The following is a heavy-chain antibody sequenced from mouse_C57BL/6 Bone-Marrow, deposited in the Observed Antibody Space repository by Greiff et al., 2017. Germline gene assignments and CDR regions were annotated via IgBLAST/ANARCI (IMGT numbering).Heavy chain of an antibody. Sequence: EVQLQQSGPELVKPGASVKIPCKASGYTFTDYNMDWVKQSHGKSLEWIGDISPNNGGTIYNQKFKGKATLTVDKSSSTAYMELRSLTSEDTAVYYCARLVITTVVEVQFAYWGQGTLVTVSA. CDR1: GYTFTDYN. J-gene: IGHJ3*01. CDR2: ISPNNGGT. D-gene: IGHD1-1*01. V-gene: IGHV1-18*01. CDR3: ARLVITTVVEVQFAY.